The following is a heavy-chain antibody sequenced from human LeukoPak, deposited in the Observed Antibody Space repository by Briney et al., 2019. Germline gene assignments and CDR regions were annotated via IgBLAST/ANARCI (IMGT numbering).Heavy chain of an antibody. Sequence: GGSLRLSCAISGFTFSDYYMSWIRQAPGKGLEWVSYISSGGSTISHADSVKGRFTISRDNAKNSLYLQMNSLRAEDTAVYYCARDPNYYGSGSYPYGMDVWGQGTTVTVSS. CDR3: ARDPNYYGSGSYPYGMDV. CDR2: ISSGGSTI. J-gene: IGHJ6*02. CDR1: GFTFSDYY. V-gene: IGHV3-11*04. D-gene: IGHD3-10*01.